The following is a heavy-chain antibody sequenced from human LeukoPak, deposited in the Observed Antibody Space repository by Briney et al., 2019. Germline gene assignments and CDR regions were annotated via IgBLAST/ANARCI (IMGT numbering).Heavy chain of an antibody. J-gene: IGHJ4*02. CDR2: ISYDGSNK. Sequence: PGGSLRLSCAASGFTFSSYAMHWVRQAPGKGLEWVAVISYDGSNKYYADSVKGRFTISRDNSKNTLYLQVNSLRAEDTAVYYCARGGFLEWLSGYYFDYWGQGTLVTVSS. V-gene: IGHV3-30-3*01. CDR1: GFTFSSYA. CDR3: ARGGFLEWLSGYYFDY. D-gene: IGHD3-3*01.